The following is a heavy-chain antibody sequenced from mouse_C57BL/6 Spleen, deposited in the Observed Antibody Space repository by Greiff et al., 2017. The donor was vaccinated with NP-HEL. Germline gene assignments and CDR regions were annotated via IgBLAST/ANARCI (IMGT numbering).Heavy chain of an antibody. CDR3: TPGDYDDAMDY. J-gene: IGHJ4*01. D-gene: IGHD2-4*01. V-gene: IGHV14-1*01. CDR1: GFNIKDYY. CDR2: IDPEDGDT. Sequence: EVQLQQSGAELVRPGASVKLSCTASGFNIKDYYMHWVKQRPEQGLEWIGRIDPEDGDTEYAPKFQGKATMTADTSSNTAYLQLSSLTSEDTAVYYCTPGDYDDAMDYWGQGTSVTVSS.